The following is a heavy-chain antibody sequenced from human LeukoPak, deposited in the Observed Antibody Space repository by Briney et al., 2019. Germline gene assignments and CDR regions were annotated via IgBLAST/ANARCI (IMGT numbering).Heavy chain of an antibody. CDR2: IYSRGNT. CDR3: ARTSGSYRGFDP. D-gene: IGHD1-26*01. Sequence: SETLSLTCSVSGVSISSGSNYWGWIRQPPGKTLEWIGSIYSRGNTNYNPSLKSRVTISVDKSKNQFSLKLSSVTAADTAVYYCARTSGSYRGFDPWGQGTLVTVSS. V-gene: IGHV4-39*07. J-gene: IGHJ5*02. CDR1: GVSISSGSNY.